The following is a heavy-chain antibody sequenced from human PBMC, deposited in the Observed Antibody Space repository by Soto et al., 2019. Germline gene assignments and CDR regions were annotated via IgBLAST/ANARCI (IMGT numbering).Heavy chain of an antibody. CDR1: GGSISSSSYY. V-gene: IGHV4-39*01. J-gene: IGHJ6*03. Sequence: PSETLSLTCTVSGGSISSSSYYWGWIRQPPGKGLEWIGSIYYSGSTYYNPSLKSRVTISVDTSKNQFSLKLSSVTAADTAVYYCASRTDYYGSGRYMDVWGKGTTVTVSS. D-gene: IGHD3-10*01. CDR3: ASRTDYYGSGRYMDV. CDR2: IYYSGST.